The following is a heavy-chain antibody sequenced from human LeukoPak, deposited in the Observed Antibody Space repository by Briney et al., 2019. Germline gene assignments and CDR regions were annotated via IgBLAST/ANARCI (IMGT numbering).Heavy chain of an antibody. Sequence: SETLSLTCTVSGGSISSYYWSWIRQPPGKGPEWIGYIYYSGSTNYNPSLKSRVTISVDTSKNQFSLKLSSVTAADTAVYYCARVIPSGYSSSWYHFDYWGQGTLVTVSS. D-gene: IGHD6-13*01. J-gene: IGHJ4*02. CDR1: GGSISSYY. V-gene: IGHV4-59*08. CDR2: IYYSGST. CDR3: ARVIPSGYSSSWYHFDY.